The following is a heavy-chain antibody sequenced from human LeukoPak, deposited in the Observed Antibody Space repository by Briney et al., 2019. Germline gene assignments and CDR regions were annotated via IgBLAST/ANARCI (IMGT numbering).Heavy chain of an antibody. V-gene: IGHV1-69*05. CDR1: GGTFSSYA. CDR3: ARETIGYYDSSGNSAFDI. D-gene: IGHD3-22*01. Sequence: SVKVSCKASGGTFSSYAISWVRQAPGQGLEWMEGIIPIFGTANYAQKFQGRVTITTDESTSTAYMELSSLRSEDTAVYYCARETIGYYDSSGNSAFDIWGQGTMVTVSS. J-gene: IGHJ3*02. CDR2: IIPIFGTA.